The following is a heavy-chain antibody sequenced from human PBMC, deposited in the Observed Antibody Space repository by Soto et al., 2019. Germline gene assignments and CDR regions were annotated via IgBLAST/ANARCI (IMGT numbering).Heavy chain of an antibody. CDR2: VSHDGRNT. CDR1: GFTFSDYA. V-gene: IGHV3-30*18. D-gene: IGHD6-19*01. CDR3: AKGGRQCLVTSDFNY. J-gene: IGHJ4*02. Sequence: VQLVESGGGVVQPGRSLRLSCAASGFTFSDYAMHWVRQAPGKGLEWVAVVSHDGRNTHYADSVKGRFTISRDSSKNTGSLEMTSLRAEDTAVYYCAKGGRQCLVTSDFNYWGQGALVTVSS.